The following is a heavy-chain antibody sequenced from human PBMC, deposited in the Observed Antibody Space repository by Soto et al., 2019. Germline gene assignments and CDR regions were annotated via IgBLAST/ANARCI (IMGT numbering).Heavy chain of an antibody. Sequence: QVQLVQSGAEVKKPRSSVKVSCKASGGTFSSYAISWVRQAPGQGLEWMGGIIPIFGTANYAQKFQGRVTITADESTSTAYMELSSLRSEDTAVYYCARDRGYSYGGYYYYGMDVWGQGTTVTVSS. CDR2: IIPIFGTA. CDR3: ARDRGYSYGGYYYYGMDV. CDR1: GGTFSSYA. V-gene: IGHV1-69*01. D-gene: IGHD5-18*01. J-gene: IGHJ6*02.